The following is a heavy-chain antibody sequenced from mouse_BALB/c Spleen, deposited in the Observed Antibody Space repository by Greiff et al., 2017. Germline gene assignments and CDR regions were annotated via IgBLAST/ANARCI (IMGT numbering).Heavy chain of an antibody. V-gene: IGHV1-7*01. Sequence: QVQLKQSGAELAKPGASVKMSCKASGYTFTSYWMHWVNQRPGQGLEWIGYINPSTGYPEYNQKFKDKATLTADKSSSTAYMQLSSLTSEDSAVYDCARGRYGKYGFAYWGQGTLDAVS. CDR3: ARGRYGKYGFAY. D-gene: IGHD2-10*02. CDR2: INPSTGYP. CDR1: GYTFTSYW. J-gene: IGHJ3*01.